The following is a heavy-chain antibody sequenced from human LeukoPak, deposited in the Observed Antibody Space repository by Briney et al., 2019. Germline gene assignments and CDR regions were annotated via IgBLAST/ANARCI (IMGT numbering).Heavy chain of an antibody. V-gene: IGHV4-59*01. CDR2: IYYSGST. Sequence: SETLSLTRSLSCVPNRVYQGRCLRQPPGKGLEWIGNIYYSGSTNYNPSLKSRVTISVDTSKNQFSLRVSSVTAADTAVYYWARGAAGQWFDPWGQGTLVTVSS. CDR1: CVPNRVYQ. J-gene: IGHJ5*02. CDR3: ARGAAGQWFDP. D-gene: IGHD6-25*01.